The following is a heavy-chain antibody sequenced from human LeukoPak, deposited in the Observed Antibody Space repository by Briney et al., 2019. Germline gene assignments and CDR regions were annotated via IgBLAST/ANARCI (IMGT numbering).Heavy chain of an antibody. CDR1: GFTFDDYA. CDR2: ISGGGGST. V-gene: IGHV3-43*02. Sequence: GGSLRLSCAASGFTFDDYAIHWVRHAPGKGREWVSLISGGGGSTYYADTVTGRFTNSRDKSKNSIYLQMNSLRTEDTALYYCAKAGMGATLYCGMAVWGQGTTVTVSS. D-gene: IGHD1-26*01. CDR3: AKAGMGATLYCGMAV. J-gene: IGHJ6*02.